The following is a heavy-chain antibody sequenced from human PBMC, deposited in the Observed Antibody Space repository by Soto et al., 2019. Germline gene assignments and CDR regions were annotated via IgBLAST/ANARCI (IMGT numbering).Heavy chain of an antibody. V-gene: IGHV1-18*01. CDR1: GYAFTTYG. Sequence: QVHLVQSGAEVKKPGASVKVSCKGSGYAFTTYGITWLRQAPGQGLEWMGWISAHNGNTNYAPKLQGRVTVTRDTATSTAYMALRSLRSDDTAVYDCERGRYGGYWGQEALVTGSS. J-gene: IGHJ4*02. CDR2: ISAHNGNT. D-gene: IGHD3-10*01. CDR3: ERGRYGGY.